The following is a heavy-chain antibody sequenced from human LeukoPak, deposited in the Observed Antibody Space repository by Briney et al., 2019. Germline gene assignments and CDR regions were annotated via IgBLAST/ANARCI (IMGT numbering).Heavy chain of an antibody. D-gene: IGHD6-19*01. CDR3: ARRPASAAGLFFDY. CDR2: IYPDDSDT. J-gene: IGHJ4*02. CDR1: GYNFTTYW. Sequence: KDGESLKISCKASGYNFTTYWIAWVRQMPGKGLECMGIIYPDDSDTRYSPSFQGQVSISADKSINTAYLQWSSLKAPDTAMYYCARRPASAAGLFFDYWGQGALVTVSS. V-gene: IGHV5-51*01.